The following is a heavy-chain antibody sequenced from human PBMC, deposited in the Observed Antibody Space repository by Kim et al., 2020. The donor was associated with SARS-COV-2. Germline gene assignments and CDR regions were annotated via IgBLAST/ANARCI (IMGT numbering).Heavy chain of an antibody. CDR3: ARNMWADVVTAVDV. V-gene: IGHV3-9*01. J-gene: IGHJ6*04. Sequence: GGSLRLSCAVSGFTFADYAMRWVRQAPGKGLEWVSGISWNSGSIGYADSVKGRFTISRDNAKSSLYLQMNSLRGEDTALYYCARNMWADVVTAVDVWGKGTTVIVSS. CDR2: ISWNSGSI. CDR1: GFTFADYA. D-gene: IGHD2-21*02.